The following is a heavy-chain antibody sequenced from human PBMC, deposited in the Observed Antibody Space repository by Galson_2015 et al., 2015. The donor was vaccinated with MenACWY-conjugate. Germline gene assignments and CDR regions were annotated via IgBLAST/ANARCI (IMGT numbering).Heavy chain of an antibody. D-gene: IGHD5-18*01. CDR2: IKQDGRTK. Sequence: SLRLSCAASGFPFSSYWMNWVRQAPGKGLEWVANIKQDGRTKNYAGSVKGRFTISRDNAENSVYLQMNSLSADDTAVYYCTRDPGIQLWYFDYWGQGTLVTVSS. CDR1: GFPFSSYW. CDR3: TRDPGIQLWYFDY. J-gene: IGHJ4*02. V-gene: IGHV3-7*03.